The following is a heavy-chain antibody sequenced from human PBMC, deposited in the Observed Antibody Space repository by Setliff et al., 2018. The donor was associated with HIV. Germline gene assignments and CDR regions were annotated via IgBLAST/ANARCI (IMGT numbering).Heavy chain of an antibody. D-gene: IGHD3-22*01. Sequence: SETLSLTCTVSGDSISSHSWSWIRQPPGKGLEWIGTLYHSGSPIYNSSLKSRVTISGDPSNNQLSLSLSSVTAADTAVYYCARDRPGGSGYYYYYYGMDVWGQGTTVTVSS. CDR1: GDSISSHS. J-gene: IGHJ6*02. CDR2: LYHSGSP. CDR3: ARDRPGGSGYYYYYYGMDV. V-gene: IGHV4-59*11.